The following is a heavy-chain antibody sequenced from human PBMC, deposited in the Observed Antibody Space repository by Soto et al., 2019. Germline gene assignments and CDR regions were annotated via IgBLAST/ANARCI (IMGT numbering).Heavy chain of an antibody. V-gene: IGHV4-34*01. CDR2: INHSGST. CDR3: ASQYDSSGYDAFDI. D-gene: IGHD3-22*01. CDR1: GGSFSGYY. Sequence: SETLSLTCAVYGGSFSGYYWSWIRQPPGKGLEWIGEINHSGSTNYNPSPKSRVTISVDASKNQFSLKLSSVTAADTAVYYCASQYDSSGYDAFDIWGQGTMVTVSS. J-gene: IGHJ3*02.